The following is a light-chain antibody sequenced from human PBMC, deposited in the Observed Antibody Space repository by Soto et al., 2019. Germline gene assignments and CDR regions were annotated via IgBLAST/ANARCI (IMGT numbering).Light chain of an antibody. J-gene: IGLJ1*01. V-gene: IGLV2-14*03. CDR3: NSYTSTSTSYV. CDR1: SSDVGGYNY. CDR2: DVS. Sequence: QSALTQPASVSGSPGQSITISSTGTSSDVGGYNYVSWYQHHPGKAPKLMIYDVSNRPSGVSNRFSGSKSGNTASLTISGLQAEDEADYYCNSYTSTSTSYVFGTGTKVTVL.